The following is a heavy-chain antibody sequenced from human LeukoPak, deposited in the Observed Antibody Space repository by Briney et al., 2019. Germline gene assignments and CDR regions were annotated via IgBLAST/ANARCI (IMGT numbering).Heavy chain of an antibody. Sequence: PGGSLRLSCAASGFTFSSYSMNWVRQAPGKGLEWVANIKQDGSEKYYVDSVKGRFTISRDNAKNSLYLQMNSLRAEDTAVYYCARDRYSYGYAGLGYWGQGTLVTVSS. CDR1: GFTFSSYS. J-gene: IGHJ4*02. CDR3: ARDRYSYGYAGLGY. V-gene: IGHV3-7*01. D-gene: IGHD5-18*01. CDR2: IKQDGSEK.